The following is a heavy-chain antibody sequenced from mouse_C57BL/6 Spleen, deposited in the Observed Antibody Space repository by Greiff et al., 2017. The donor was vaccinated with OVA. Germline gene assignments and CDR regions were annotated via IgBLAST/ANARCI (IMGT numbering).Heavy chain of an antibody. Sequence: EVKLVESGPGLVKPSQSLSLTCSVTGYSITSGYYWNWIRQFPGNKLEWMGYISYDGSNNYNPSLKNRISITRDTSKNQFFLKLNSVTTEDTATYYCARVLRPPYYAMDYWGQGTSVTVSS. CDR3: ARVLRPPYYAMDY. D-gene: IGHD1-2*01. J-gene: IGHJ4*01. CDR2: ISYDGSN. V-gene: IGHV3-6*01. CDR1: GYSITSGYY.